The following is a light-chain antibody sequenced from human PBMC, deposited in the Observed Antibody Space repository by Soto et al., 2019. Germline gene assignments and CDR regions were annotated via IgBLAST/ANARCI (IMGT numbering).Light chain of an antibody. V-gene: IGKV1-5*01. CDR3: QEYNSGWR. J-gene: IGKJ1*01. Sequence: DIQMTQSPSTLSASVGDRVTIACRASQSVNRWLAWYQKKPGKAPKLLIYDASNLQCGVPSRFSGSGSGTEFTLSISSLQPDDFATYYCQEYNSGWRFGQGTKVEIK. CDR2: DAS. CDR1: QSVNRW.